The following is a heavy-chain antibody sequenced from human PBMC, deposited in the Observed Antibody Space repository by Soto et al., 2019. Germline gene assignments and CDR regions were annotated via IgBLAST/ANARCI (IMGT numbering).Heavy chain of an antibody. D-gene: IGHD3-10*01. CDR3: AKAEGYYYGFPFDY. CDR2: IWYDGSNK. Sequence: GGSLRLSCAASGFTFSSYGMHWVRQAPGKGLEWVAVIWYDGSNKYYADSVKGRFTISRDNSKNTLYLQMNSLRAEDTAVYYCAKAEGYYYGFPFDYWGQGTLVTVSS. V-gene: IGHV3-33*06. J-gene: IGHJ4*02. CDR1: GFTFSSYG.